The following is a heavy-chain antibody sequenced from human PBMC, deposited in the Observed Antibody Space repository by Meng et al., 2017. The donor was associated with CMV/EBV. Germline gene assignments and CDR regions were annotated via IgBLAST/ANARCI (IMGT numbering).Heavy chain of an antibody. D-gene: IGHD6-6*01. CDR3: AREEAARPGGYYFDY. CDR2: IIPILGIA. Sequence: SVKVSCKASGGTFSSYTISWVRQAPGQGLEWMGRIIPILGIANYAQKFQGRVTITADKSTSTAYVELSSLRSEDTAVYYCAREEAARPGGYYFDYWGQGTLVTVSS. CDR1: GGTFSSYT. V-gene: IGHV1-69*04. J-gene: IGHJ4*02.